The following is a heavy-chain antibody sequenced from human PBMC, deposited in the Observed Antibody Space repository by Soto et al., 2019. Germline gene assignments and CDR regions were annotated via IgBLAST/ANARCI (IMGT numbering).Heavy chain of an antibody. J-gene: IGHJ6*02. Sequence: SETLSLTCTVSGGSVSSGSYYWSWIRQPPGKGLEWIGYIYYSGSTNYNPSLKSRVTISVDTSKNQFSLKLSSVTAADTAVYYCARERGRFIYYYYGMDVWGQGTTVTVSS. CDR1: GGSVSSGSYY. CDR2: IYYSGST. CDR3: ARERGRFIYYYYGMDV. D-gene: IGHD3-16*01. V-gene: IGHV4-61*01.